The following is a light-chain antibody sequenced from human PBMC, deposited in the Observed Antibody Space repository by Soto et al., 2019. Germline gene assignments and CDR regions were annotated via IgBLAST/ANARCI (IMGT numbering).Light chain of an antibody. CDR3: TSYAGSSIWV. V-gene: IGLV2-8*01. CDR1: SSDVGAYNY. J-gene: IGLJ3*02. CDR2: EVN. Sequence: QSALTQPPSASGSPGQSVTISCTGTSSDVGAYNYVSWYQQYPGKAPKLMIYEVNKRPSGVPDRCSGSKSGKTASLTVSGLQPEDEADYHCTSYAGSSIWVFGGGTKLTVL.